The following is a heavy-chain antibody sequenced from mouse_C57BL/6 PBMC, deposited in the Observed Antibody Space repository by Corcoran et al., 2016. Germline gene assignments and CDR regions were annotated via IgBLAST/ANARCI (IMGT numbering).Heavy chain of an antibody. V-gene: IGHV9-3*01. Sequence: QIQLVQSGPELKKPGETVKISCKASGYTFTTYGMSWVKQAPGKGLKWMGWINTYSGVPTYADDFKGRFAFSLETSASTAYLQINNLKNEDTATYFCARAGDYAGYWGQGTTLTVSS. D-gene: IGHD2-4*01. CDR1: GYTFTTYG. CDR3: ARAGDYAGY. CDR2: INTYSGVP. J-gene: IGHJ2*01.